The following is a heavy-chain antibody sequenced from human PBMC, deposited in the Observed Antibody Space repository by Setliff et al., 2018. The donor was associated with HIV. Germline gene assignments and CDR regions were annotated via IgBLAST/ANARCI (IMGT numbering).Heavy chain of an antibody. V-gene: IGHV4-31*03. CDR3: ARGIAAAEGYFDY. Sequence: PSETLSLTCTVSGGSISVHYWSWIRQHPGKGLEWIGYIYHSGITYYNPSLKSRVTISLDTSKNQFSLKLSSVTAADTAVYYCARGIAAAEGYFDYWGQGTLVTVSS. J-gene: IGHJ4*02. CDR2: IYHSGIT. D-gene: IGHD6-13*01. CDR1: GGSISVHY.